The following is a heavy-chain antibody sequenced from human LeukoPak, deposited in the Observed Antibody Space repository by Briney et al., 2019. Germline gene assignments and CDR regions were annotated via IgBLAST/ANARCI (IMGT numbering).Heavy chain of an antibody. Sequence: GASVKVSCKASGYTFTSYGISWVRQAPGQGLEWMGWISAYNGNTNYAQKLQGRVTMTTDTSTSTAYVELRSLRSDDTAVYYCASTPLAPYYYDSSGYYGWGQGTLVTVSP. D-gene: IGHD3-22*01. CDR2: ISAYNGNT. CDR1: GYTFTSYG. J-gene: IGHJ4*02. CDR3: ASTPLAPYYYDSSGYYG. V-gene: IGHV1-18*01.